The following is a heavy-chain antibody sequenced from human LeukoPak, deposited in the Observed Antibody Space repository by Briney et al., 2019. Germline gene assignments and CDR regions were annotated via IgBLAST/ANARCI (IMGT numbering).Heavy chain of an antibody. V-gene: IGHV3-53*01. CDR2: IYGGGST. CDR3: ASAPITIFAVVID. J-gene: IGHJ4*02. CDR1: GFSVSGYY. Sequence: GGSLRLSCAASGFSVSGYYMNWLRLAPGKGLEWVSIIYGGGSTYYADSVKGRFTISRDNSKNTVYLLMSSLRAEDTAVYYCASAPITIFAVVIDWGQRTLVTVSS. D-gene: IGHD3-3*01.